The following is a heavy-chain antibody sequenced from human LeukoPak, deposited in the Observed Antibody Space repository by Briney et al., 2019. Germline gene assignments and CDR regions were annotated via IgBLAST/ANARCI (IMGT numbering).Heavy chain of an antibody. CDR1: GYTFTNYA. Sequence: GASVKVSCKASGYTFTNYAMHWVRQAPGQRLEWMGWINAGNGNTKYSQKFQGRVTITRDTSAITVYMELTSLRSEDTAVYYCARDPLVVPAATSNWFDPWGQGTLVTVSS. J-gene: IGHJ5*02. V-gene: IGHV1-3*01. CDR2: INAGNGNT. D-gene: IGHD2-2*01. CDR3: ARDPLVVPAATSNWFDP.